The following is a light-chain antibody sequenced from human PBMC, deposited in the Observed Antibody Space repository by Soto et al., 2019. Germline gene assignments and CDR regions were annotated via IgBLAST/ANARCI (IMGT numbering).Light chain of an antibody. V-gene: IGLV2-14*01. CDR1: SGDVGGYNY. J-gene: IGLJ1*01. Sequence: QSVLTQPASVSGSPGQSITISCTGTSGDVGGYNYVSWFQQDPGEAPKLMIYEVSNRPSGVSNRFSGSKSGNTASLTISGLQAEDEADYYCSSYTSSSTYVFGTGTKVTVL. CDR2: EVS. CDR3: SSYTSSSTYV.